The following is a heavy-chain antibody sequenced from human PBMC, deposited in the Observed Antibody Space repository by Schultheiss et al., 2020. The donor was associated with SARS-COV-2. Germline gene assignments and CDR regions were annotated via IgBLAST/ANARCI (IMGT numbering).Heavy chain of an antibody. J-gene: IGHJ5*02. CDR2: IYYSGST. Sequence: SETLSLTCTVSGGSISSSSYYWGWIRQPPGKGLEWIGYIYYSGSTNYNPSLKSRVTISVDTSKNQFSLKLSSVTAADTAVYYCARGFDRWGQGTLVTVSS. CDR1: GGSISSSSYY. V-gene: IGHV4-61*05. CDR3: ARGFDR.